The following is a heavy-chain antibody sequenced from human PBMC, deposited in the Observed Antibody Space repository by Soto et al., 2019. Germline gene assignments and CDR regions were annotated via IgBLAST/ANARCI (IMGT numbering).Heavy chain of an antibody. CDR1: GFTFSSSG. Sequence: PGGSLRLSCAASGFTFSSSGLHWVRHAPGKGLQWVALISYDGSNQYYVGSVRGRFTISRDNSKNTLYLQMNSLRAEDTAVYYCAKEDGGSNNYLHRYYYYMDFWGKGTTVTVSS. J-gene: IGHJ6*03. V-gene: IGHV3-30*18. CDR2: ISYDGSNQ. CDR3: AKEDGGSNNYLHRYYYYMDF. D-gene: IGHD2-15*01.